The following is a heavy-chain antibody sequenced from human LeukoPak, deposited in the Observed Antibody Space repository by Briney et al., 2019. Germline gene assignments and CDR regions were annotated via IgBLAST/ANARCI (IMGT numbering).Heavy chain of an antibody. CDR3: ARVLGYSSRGPYYFDY. D-gene: IGHD6-13*01. CDR2: INHSGST. V-gene: IGHV4-34*01. J-gene: IGHJ4*02. Sequence: PSETLSLTCAVYGGSFCGYYWSRIRQPPGKGLEWIGEINHSGSTNYNPSLKSRVTISVDTSKNQFSLKLSPVTAADTAVYYCARVLGYSSRGPYYFDYWGQGTLVTVSS. CDR1: GGSFCGYY.